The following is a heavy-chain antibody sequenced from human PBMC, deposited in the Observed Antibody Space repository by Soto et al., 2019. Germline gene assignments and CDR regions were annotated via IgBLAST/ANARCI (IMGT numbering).Heavy chain of an antibody. V-gene: IGHV3-30*18. CDR2: ISYDGSNK. J-gene: IGHJ4*02. Sequence: QVQLVESGGGVVQPGRSLRLSCAASGFTFRSYGMHWVRQAPGKGLEWVAVISYDGSNKYYADSVKGRFTISRDNSKNTLYLQMNSLRAEDTAVYYCAKATLDVFPLNWGQGTLVTVSS. CDR3: AKATLDVFPLN. CDR1: GFTFRSYG.